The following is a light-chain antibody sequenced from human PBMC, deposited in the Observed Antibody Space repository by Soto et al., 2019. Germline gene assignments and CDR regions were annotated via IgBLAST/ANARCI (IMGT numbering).Light chain of an antibody. CDR2: AAS. V-gene: IGKV1-39*01. CDR3: QQSYSTAVS. CDR1: QSISSY. Sequence: DIPMTQPPSSLSASVGDRVTITCRASQSISSYLTWYQQKPGKAPKLLIYAASSLQSGVPSRFSCSGSGTDFTLSISSLQPDDFATYFCQQSYSTAVSVGPWTKVDVK. J-gene: IGKJ3*01.